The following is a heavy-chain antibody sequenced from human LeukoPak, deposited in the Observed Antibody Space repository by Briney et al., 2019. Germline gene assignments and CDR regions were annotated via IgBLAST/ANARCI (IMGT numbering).Heavy chain of an antibody. V-gene: IGHV3-9*01. CDR3: AKDHGYNWNYDRQFDY. J-gene: IGHJ4*02. Sequence: GGSLRLSCAASGFTFDDYAMHWVRHAPGKGLEWVSGISWNSGSIVYADSVKGRFTISRDNAKNSLYLQMNSLRAEDTALYYCAKDHGYNWNYDRQFDYWGQGTLVTVSS. CDR1: GFTFDDYA. D-gene: IGHD1-7*01. CDR2: ISWNSGSI.